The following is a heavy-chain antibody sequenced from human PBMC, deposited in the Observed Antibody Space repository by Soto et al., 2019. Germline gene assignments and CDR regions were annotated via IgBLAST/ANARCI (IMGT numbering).Heavy chain of an antibody. J-gene: IGHJ6*02. CDR2: INPFDESP. V-gene: IGHV1-46*01. Sequence: QVQLVQSVAEVKKPGASVKISCKASGYSFTVHYMHWVRQAPGQGLEWMGVINPFDESPTYAQRFRGRVTMTRDTSTSTVYMELSRLRFEDTAVYFCATGGDNSGEFYSYGMDVWGQGTTVTVSS. D-gene: IGHD2-15*01. CDR3: ATGGDNSGEFYSYGMDV. CDR1: GYSFTVHY.